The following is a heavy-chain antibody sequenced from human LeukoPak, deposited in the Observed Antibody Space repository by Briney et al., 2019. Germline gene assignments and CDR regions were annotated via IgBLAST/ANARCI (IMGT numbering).Heavy chain of an antibody. Sequence: TSETLSLTCVVYGGTFSDYYWSWVRQAPGKGLEWVANIKQDGSEKYYVDSVKGRFTISRDNAKNSLYLQMNSLRAEDTAVYYCARDSIRSGFWFDPWGQGTLVTVSS. V-gene: IGHV3-7*01. CDR2: IKQDGSEK. D-gene: IGHD3-22*01. CDR3: ARDSIRSGFWFDP. CDR1: GGTFSDYY. J-gene: IGHJ5*02.